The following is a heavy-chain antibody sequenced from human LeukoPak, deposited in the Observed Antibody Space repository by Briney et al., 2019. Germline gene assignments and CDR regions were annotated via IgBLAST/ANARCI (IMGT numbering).Heavy chain of an antibody. CDR2: INPNSGGT. Sequence: GASVKLSCKASGYTFSNYNIHWVRQAPGQGLEWMGWINPNSGGTNYAQKFQGRVTMTRDTSISTAYMELSRLRSDDTAVYYCARDVEYCSSTSCRPYYHYYYMDVWGKGTTVTVSS. CDR1: GYTFSNYN. V-gene: IGHV1-2*02. J-gene: IGHJ6*03. D-gene: IGHD2-2*01. CDR3: ARDVEYCSSTSCRPYYHYYYMDV.